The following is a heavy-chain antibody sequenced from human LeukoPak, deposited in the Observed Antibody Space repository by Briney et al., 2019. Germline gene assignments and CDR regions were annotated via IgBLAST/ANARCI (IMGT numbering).Heavy chain of an antibody. V-gene: IGHV1-2*02. J-gene: IGHJ6*03. D-gene: IGHD5-12*01. CDR2: INPNSGGT. Sequence: ASVKVSCKASGCTFTGYYMHWVRQAPGQGLEWMGWINPNSGGTNYAQKFQGRVTITRNTSISTAYMELSSLRSEDTAVYYCARGLKIVATIIYYYYYMDVWGKGTTVTVSS. CDR1: GCTFTGYY. CDR3: ARGLKIVATIIYYYYYMDV.